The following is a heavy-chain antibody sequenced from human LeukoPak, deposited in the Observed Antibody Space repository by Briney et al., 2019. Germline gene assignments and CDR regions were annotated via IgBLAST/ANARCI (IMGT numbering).Heavy chain of an antibody. CDR1: GGSISIYY. Sequence: SETLSLTCIVSGGSISIYYWNWIRQPPGKGLEWIGYIYNSGSTDYNPSLKRRVTISADTSKNQFSLKSTSVTAADTAVYYCARDRELGSWGQGILVTVSS. J-gene: IGHJ5*02. D-gene: IGHD3-16*01. CDR2: IYNSGST. V-gene: IGHV4-59*01. CDR3: ARDRELGS.